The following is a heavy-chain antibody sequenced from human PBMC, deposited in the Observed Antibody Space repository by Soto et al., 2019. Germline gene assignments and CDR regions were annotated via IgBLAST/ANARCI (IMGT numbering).Heavy chain of an antibody. D-gene: IGHD2-2*02. CDR3: ARDVSDPYTAFDY. Sequence: GGSLRLSCAASGFTFSRYGMHWVRQAPGKGLEWVAVIWYDGSNKYYADSVKGRFTFSRDNSKNTLYLQMNSLRAEDTAVYYCARDVSDPYTAFDYWGQGALVTVSS. J-gene: IGHJ4*02. V-gene: IGHV3-33*01. CDR1: GFTFSRYG. CDR2: IWYDGSNK.